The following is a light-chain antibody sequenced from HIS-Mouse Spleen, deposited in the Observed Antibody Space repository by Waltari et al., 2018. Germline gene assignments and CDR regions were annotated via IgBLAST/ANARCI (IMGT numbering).Light chain of an antibody. J-gene: IGKJ1*01. Sequence: EILMTQSPATLSVSPGERAPLSCRASQSVSSNLAWYQQKPGQAPRLLIYGASTRATGIPARFSGSGSGTEFTLTISSMQSEDFAVYYCQQYNNWWTFGQGTKVEIK. V-gene: IGKV3-15*01. CDR1: QSVSSN. CDR2: GAS. CDR3: QQYNNWWT.